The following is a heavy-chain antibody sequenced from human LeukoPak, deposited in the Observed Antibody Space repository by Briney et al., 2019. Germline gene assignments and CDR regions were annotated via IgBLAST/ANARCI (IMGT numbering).Heavy chain of an antibody. V-gene: IGHV3-23*01. D-gene: IGHD2-21*02. CDR2: ISDSGDST. CDR1: GFTFSSYA. Sequence: GGSLRLSCAASGFTFSSYAMSWVRQAPGKGLEWFSAISDSGDSTYYADSVKGRFTISRDNSKNTLYLQMNSLRAEDTAVYYCAKAGRLLFYDYWGQGTLVTVSS. J-gene: IGHJ4*02. CDR3: AKAGRLLFYDY.